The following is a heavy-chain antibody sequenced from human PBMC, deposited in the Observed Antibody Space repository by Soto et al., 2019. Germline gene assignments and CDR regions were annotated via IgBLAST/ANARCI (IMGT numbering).Heavy chain of an antibody. CDR1: GYTFTTYG. Sequence: QVQLVQSGAEVKIPGASVKVSCKASGYTFTTYGISWVRQAPGQGLEWMGWISPYNGNTIYAQRFQGRVSMTTDTSTTTALMELRSLRVDDTAMYYCARVSATGRPFDYWGQGTLVTVSS. CDR3: ARVSATGRPFDY. CDR2: ISPYNGNT. J-gene: IGHJ4*02. D-gene: IGHD6-13*01. V-gene: IGHV1-18*04.